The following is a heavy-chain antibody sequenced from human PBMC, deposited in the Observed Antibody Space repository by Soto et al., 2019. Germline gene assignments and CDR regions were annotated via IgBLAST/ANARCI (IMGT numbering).Heavy chain of an antibody. Sequence: PGGSLRLSCAASGFTFSSYGMHWVRQAPGKGLEWVAVISYDGSNKYYADSVKGRFTISRDNSKNTLYLQMNSLRAEDTAVYYCAKSPRADGKYSGFTTGGWGQGTLVTVSS. V-gene: IGHV3-30*18. D-gene: IGHD5-12*01. J-gene: IGHJ4*02. CDR1: GFTFSSYG. CDR3: AKSPRADGKYSGFTTGG. CDR2: ISYDGSNK.